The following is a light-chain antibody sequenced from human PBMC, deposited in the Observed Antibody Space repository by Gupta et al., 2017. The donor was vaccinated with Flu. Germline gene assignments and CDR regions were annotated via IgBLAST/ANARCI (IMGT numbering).Light chain of an antibody. Sequence: QSALSPPASVSRSPGQSITTSCTGTSSDVGDYNYVSWYKQHPGNAPKLMIYEVSNRPSGVSNRFSGSKSGTTASLTISGLQAEDEADYYCSSYTSSSTRVFGGGTKLTVL. J-gene: IGLJ3*02. V-gene: IGLV2-14*01. CDR3: SSYTSSSTRV. CDR1: SSDVGDYNY. CDR2: EVS.